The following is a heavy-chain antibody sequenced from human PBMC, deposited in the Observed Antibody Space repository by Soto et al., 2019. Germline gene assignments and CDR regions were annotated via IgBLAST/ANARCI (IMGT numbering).Heavy chain of an antibody. CDR2: IYATGTT. CDR3: VRDGTKTLRDWFDP. V-gene: IGHV4-4*07. D-gene: IGHD1-1*01. J-gene: IGHJ5*02. CDR1: GASISGFY. Sequence: LRETLSLTCTVSGASISGFYWSWIRKSAGKGLEWIGRIYATGTTDYNPSLKSRVMMSVDTSKKQFSLKLRSVTAADTAVYYCVRDGTKTLRDWFDPWGQGISVTVSS.